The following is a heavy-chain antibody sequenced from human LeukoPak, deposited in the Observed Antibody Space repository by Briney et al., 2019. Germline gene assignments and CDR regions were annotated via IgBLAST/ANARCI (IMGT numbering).Heavy chain of an antibody. CDR2: IWYDGSNR. CDR3: AKVGLYGSPLDY. CDR1: EFTFSSFG. D-gene: IGHD3-10*01. V-gene: IGHV3-33*06. Sequence: GGSLRLSCVASEFTFSSFGMHWVRQSPGAGLEWVAIIWYDGSNRYYVDSVKGRFTISRDNSKNTLYLQMNSLRAEDTAVYYCAKVGLYGSPLDYWGQGTLVTVSS. J-gene: IGHJ4*02.